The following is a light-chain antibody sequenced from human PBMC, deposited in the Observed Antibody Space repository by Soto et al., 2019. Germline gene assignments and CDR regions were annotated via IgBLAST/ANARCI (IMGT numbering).Light chain of an antibody. CDR3: QQYGISPRIT. CDR2: GAS. J-gene: IGKJ5*01. CDR1: RSVSSTS. V-gene: IGKV3-20*01. Sequence: IVLTQSPGTLSLSPGERATLSCRASRSVSSTSLVWYQQQPGQPPRVLIYGASNRATGILDRFSGSGSGTDFTLTISILEPEDFAVYYCQQYGISPRITFGQGTRLEIK.